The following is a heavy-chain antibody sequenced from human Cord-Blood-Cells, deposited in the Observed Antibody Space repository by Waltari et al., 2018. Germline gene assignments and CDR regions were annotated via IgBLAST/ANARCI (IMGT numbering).Heavy chain of an antibody. V-gene: IGHV3-7*01. Sequence: EVQLVESGGGLVQPGGSLRLSCAASGFTFSSYWMSWVRQAPGKGLEWVANIKQDGSEKYYVDSVKGRFTISRDNAKNSLYLQMNSLRAEDTAVYYCARDIVVVPAAIRRDAFDIWGQGTMVTVSS. CDR3: ARDIVVVPAAIRRDAFDI. CDR1: GFTFSSYW. D-gene: IGHD2-2*01. CDR2: IKQDGSEK. J-gene: IGHJ3*02.